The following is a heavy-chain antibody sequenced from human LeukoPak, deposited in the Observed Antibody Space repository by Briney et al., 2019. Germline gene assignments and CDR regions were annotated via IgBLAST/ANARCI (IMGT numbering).Heavy chain of an antibody. CDR1: GYTFTSLD. CDR3: ARVAGSIDY. D-gene: IGHD6-19*01. Sequence: GASVKVSCKASGYTFTSLDINWVRQATGQGLEWMGWTNPNSGYTGYAQKFQGRVTITRNTSISTAYRELSSLRSEATAVYYCARVAGSIDYWGQGTLVTVSS. J-gene: IGHJ4*02. CDR2: TNPNSGYT. V-gene: IGHV1-8*03.